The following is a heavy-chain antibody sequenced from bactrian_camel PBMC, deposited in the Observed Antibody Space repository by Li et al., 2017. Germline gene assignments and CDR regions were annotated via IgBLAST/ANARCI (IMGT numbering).Heavy chain of an antibody. CDR3: VALWGRLCDY. CDR1: GFSYDVRTVC. V-gene: IGHV3S53*01. CDR2: IDTDGST. J-gene: IGHJ4*01. Sequence: HVQLVESGGGLVQPGGSLRLSCAASGFSYDVRTVCMGWFRRRSPGKERNWVALIDTDGSTTYAHSVKGRFTISQDNAQKTLYLQMNSLKIEDTAMYYCVALWGRLCDYWGQGTQVTVS. D-gene: IGHD7*01.